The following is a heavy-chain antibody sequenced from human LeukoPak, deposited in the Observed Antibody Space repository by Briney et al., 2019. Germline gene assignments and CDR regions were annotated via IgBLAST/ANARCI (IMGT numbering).Heavy chain of an antibody. J-gene: IGHJ4*02. Sequence: SETLSLTCTVSGYSISSGYYWGWIRQPPGKGLEWIGTIYQSGSTYFNPSLKSRVTILVDTSKNQLSLKLSSVTAADTAVYYCTRDGAPYNTGWYYWGQGTLVTVSS. CDR2: IYQSGST. V-gene: IGHV4-38-2*02. D-gene: IGHD6-19*01. CDR1: GYSISSGYY. CDR3: TRDGAPYNTGWYY.